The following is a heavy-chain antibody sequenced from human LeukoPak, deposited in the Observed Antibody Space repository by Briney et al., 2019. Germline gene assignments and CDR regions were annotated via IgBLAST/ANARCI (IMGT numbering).Heavy chain of an antibody. V-gene: IGHV3-48*01. CDR1: GFTFSTYS. CDR3: ARDFEAAGFDY. D-gene: IGHD6-19*01. J-gene: IGHJ4*02. CDR2: ISSSSSTI. Sequence: PGGSLRLSCAASGFTFSTYSMNWVRQAPGKGLEWVSYISSSSSTINYADSVKGRFTISRDNAKNSLYLLMHSLRAEDTAVYYCARDFEAAGFDYWGQGTLVTVSS.